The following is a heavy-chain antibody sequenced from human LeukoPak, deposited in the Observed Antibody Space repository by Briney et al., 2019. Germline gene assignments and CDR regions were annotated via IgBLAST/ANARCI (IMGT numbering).Heavy chain of an antibody. CDR1: GGSISSYY. D-gene: IGHD6-13*01. CDR3: ARRGLAAAGKPFDY. V-gene: IGHV4-59*12. Sequence: SETLSLTCTVSGGSISSYYWSWIRQPPGKGLEWIGYIYYSGSTNYNPSLKSRVTISVDTSKNQFSLKLSSVTAADTAVYYCARRGLAAAGKPFDYWGQGTLVTVSS. CDR2: IYYSGST. J-gene: IGHJ4*02.